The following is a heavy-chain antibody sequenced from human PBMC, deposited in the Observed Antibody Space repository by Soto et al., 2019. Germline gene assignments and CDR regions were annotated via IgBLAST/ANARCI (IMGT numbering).Heavy chain of an antibody. V-gene: IGHV3-48*01. J-gene: IGHJ6*02. CDR2: ISSSSTI. D-gene: IGHD3-10*01. CDR1: GFTFSSYS. CDR3: ARVIRAGVRPYYYYGMDV. Sequence: PGGSLRLSCAASGFTFSSYSMSWVRQAPGKGLEWVSYISSSSTIYYADSVKGRFTISRDNAKNSLCLQMNSLRAEDTAVYYCARVIRAGVRPYYYYGMDVWGQGTTVTVSS.